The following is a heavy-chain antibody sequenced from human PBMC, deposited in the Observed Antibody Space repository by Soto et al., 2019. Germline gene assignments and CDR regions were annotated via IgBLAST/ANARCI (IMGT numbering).Heavy chain of an antibody. D-gene: IGHD5-12*01. J-gene: IGHJ4*02. Sequence: GGSLRLSCAASGFTFSSYAMSWVRQAPGKGLEWVSAISGSGGSTYYADSVKGRFTISRDNSKNTLYLQMNSLRAEDTAVYYRAKDHWDSGYGEVAYWGQGTLVTVSS. CDR1: GFTFSSYA. CDR2: ISGSGGST. CDR3: AKDHWDSGYGEVAY. V-gene: IGHV3-23*01.